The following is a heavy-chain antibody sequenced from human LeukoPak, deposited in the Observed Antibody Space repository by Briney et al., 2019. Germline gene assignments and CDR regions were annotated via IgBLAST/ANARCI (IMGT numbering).Heavy chain of an antibody. CDR2: ISGSGGST. J-gene: IGHJ4*02. CDR3: AKSLGYCSGGSCY. CDR1: GFTFSSYA. V-gene: IGHV3-23*01. Sequence: GGSLRLSCAASGFTFSSYAMSWVRQAPGKGLEWVSAISGSGGSTYYADSVKGRFTISRDNSKNTLYLQMNSLRTEDTAVYYCAKSLGYCSGGSCYWGQGTLVTVSS. D-gene: IGHD2-15*01.